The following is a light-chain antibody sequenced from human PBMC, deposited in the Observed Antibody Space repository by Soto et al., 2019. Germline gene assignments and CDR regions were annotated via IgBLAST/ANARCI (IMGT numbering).Light chain of an antibody. V-gene: IGKV1-5*03. Sequence: DIQMTQSPSTLSASVGDRVTITCRASQSIGRWLAWYQQKPGKAPTLLISQASTLQGGVPSRFSGRGSGTEFTLAIDSLQPEDFATYDCLQYNSYSFDQGTKVEIK. CDR1: QSIGRW. CDR2: QAS. CDR3: LQYNSYS. J-gene: IGKJ2*01.